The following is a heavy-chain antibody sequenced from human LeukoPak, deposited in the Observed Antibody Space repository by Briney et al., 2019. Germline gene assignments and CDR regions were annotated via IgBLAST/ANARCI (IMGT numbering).Heavy chain of an antibody. J-gene: IGHJ5*02. CDR2: ISGSGGST. CDR1: GFTFSSYA. CDR3: AKDPSSGWYLKGWFDP. D-gene: IGHD6-19*01. Sequence: GGSLRLSCAASGFTFSSYAMSWVRQAPGKGLEWVSAISGSGGSTYYADSVKGRFTISRDNSKNTLYLQMNSLRAEDTAVYYCAKDPSSGWYLKGWFDPWGQGTLVTVSS. V-gene: IGHV3-23*01.